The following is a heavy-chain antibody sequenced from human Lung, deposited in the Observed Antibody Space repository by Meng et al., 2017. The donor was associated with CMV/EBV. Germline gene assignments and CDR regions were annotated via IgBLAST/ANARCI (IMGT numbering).Heavy chain of an antibody. CDR3: ARLTGTVYVHWFDS. CDR1: GGSFSGSY. D-gene: IGHD1-7*01. Sequence: SQTLSLTXAVYGGSFSGSYWHWIRQPPGMSLEWIGEIDDTGRTKYSPSLNSRVTMLLDTSKKQFSLKLSSVTAADTAVYYCARLTGTVYVHWFDSWGQGTLVTVSS. V-gene: IGHV4-34*01. CDR2: IDDTGRT. J-gene: IGHJ5*01.